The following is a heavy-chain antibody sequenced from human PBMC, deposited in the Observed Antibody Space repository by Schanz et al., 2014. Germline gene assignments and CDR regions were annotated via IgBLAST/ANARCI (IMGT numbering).Heavy chain of an antibody. D-gene: IGHD3-10*01. CDR1: GGTFSTYP. Sequence: QVHLVQSGAEVKKPGASVKVSCKASGGTFSTYPINWLRQAPGQGLEWMGRIIPIHGIVNYAQRFQDRVRITADKSTSTAYMELSSLRSDDTAVYFCTSEAHNHDGLRSYSNVWGQGTLVTVTS. V-gene: IGHV1-69*09. J-gene: IGHJ4*02. CDR2: IIPIHGIV. CDR3: TSEAHNHDGLRSYSNV.